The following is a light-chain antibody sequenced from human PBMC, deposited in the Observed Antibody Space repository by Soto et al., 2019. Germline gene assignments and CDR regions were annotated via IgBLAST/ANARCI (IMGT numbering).Light chain of an antibody. Sequence: EIVMTQSPATLSVSPGERATLSCRASQSVSSNLARYQQKPGQAPRLLIYGASTRATGIPARFSGCGSGTEFTLTISSLQTEDVAVYYCQQYNKWSPYTFGQGTKLEIK. V-gene: IGKV3-15*01. J-gene: IGKJ2*01. CDR1: QSVSSN. CDR3: QQYNKWSPYT. CDR2: GAS.